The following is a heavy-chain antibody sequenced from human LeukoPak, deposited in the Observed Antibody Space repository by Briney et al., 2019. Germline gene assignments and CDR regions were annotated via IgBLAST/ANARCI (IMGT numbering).Heavy chain of an antibody. CDR1: GGSISNYY. CDR3: ARLYPLGATVLFRFDP. V-gene: IGHV4-59*12. D-gene: IGHD1-26*01. Sequence: SETLSLTCTVSGGSISNYYWNWIRQPPGKGLEWIGYIYYSGTTNYNPSLKSRVTISVDTSKNQFSLKLSSVTAADTAVYYCARLYPLGATVLFRFDPWGQGTLVTVSS. J-gene: IGHJ5*02. CDR2: IYYSGTT.